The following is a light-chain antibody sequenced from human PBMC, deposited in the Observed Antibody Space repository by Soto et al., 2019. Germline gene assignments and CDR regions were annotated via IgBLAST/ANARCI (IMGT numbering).Light chain of an antibody. V-gene: IGLV2-23*01. CDR3: CSYAGSSSYVV. J-gene: IGLJ2*01. Sequence: QSVLTQPASVSGSPGQSITLSCTGTSSDVGSYNLVSWYQLHPGKAPKLMIYEGTKRPSGVSNRFSGSKSGSTASLTISGLQAEDEAHYYCCSYAGSSSYVVFGGGTKLTVL. CDR1: SSDVGSYNL. CDR2: EGT.